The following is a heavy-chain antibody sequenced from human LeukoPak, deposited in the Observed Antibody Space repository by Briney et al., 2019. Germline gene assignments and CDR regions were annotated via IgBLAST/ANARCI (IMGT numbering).Heavy chain of an antibody. D-gene: IGHD3-22*01. CDR3: ARAAAKYYYDSSGYSYYFDY. V-gene: IGHV4-39*07. CDR2: IYYSGST. Sequence: SETLSLTCTVSGGSISSSSYYWGWIRQPPGKGLEWIGSIYYSGSTYYNPSLKSRVTISVDTSKNQFSLKLSSVTAADTAVYYCARAAAKYYYDSSGYSYYFDYWGQGTLVTVSS. J-gene: IGHJ4*02. CDR1: GGSISSSSYY.